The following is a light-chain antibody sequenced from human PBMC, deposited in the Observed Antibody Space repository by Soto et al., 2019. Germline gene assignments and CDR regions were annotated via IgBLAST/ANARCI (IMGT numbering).Light chain of an antibody. CDR1: SSDVGGYNY. J-gene: IGLJ2*01. V-gene: IGLV2-14*03. CDR3: SSYTSSSTLFVV. Sequence: QSVLTQPASVSGSPGQSITISCTGTSSDVGGYNYVSWYQHHPGKDPKLMIYDVSNRPSGVSNRFSGSKSGNTASLTISGLQAEDEADYYCSSYTSSSTLFVVFGGGTQLTVL. CDR2: DVS.